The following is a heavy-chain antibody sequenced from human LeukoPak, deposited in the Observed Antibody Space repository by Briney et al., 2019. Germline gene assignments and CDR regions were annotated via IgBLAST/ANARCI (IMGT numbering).Heavy chain of an antibody. J-gene: IGHJ6*03. CDR3: ARDWNDYGDYGRYYYYYYYMDV. CDR2: ISAYNGNT. CDR1: GYTFTGYY. D-gene: IGHD4-17*01. V-gene: IGHV1-18*04. Sequence: GASVKVSCKASGYTFTGYYMHWVRQAPGQGLEWMGWISAYNGNTNYAQKLQGRVTMTTDTSTSTAYMELRSLRSDDTAVYYCARDWNDYGDYGRYYYYYYYMDVWGKGTTVTVSS.